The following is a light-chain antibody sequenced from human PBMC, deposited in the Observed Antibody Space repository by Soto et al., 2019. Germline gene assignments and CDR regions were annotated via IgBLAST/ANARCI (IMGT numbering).Light chain of an antibody. CDR3: SSYTSSGTLV. CDR1: SSYVGHYNY. J-gene: IGLJ1*01. CDR2: DVS. V-gene: IGLV2-14*01. Sequence: QSALTQPASVSGSPGQSITISCTGTSSYVGHYNYVSWYQQHPGKAPKLMIYDVSNRPSGVSNRFSGSKSGNTASLTISGLQAEDEADYYCSSYTSSGTLVFGTGTKLTVL.